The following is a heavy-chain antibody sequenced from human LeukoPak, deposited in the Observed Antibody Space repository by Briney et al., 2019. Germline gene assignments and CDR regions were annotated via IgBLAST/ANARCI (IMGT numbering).Heavy chain of an antibody. CDR1: GFTFSSHG. J-gene: IGHJ5*02. CDR3: ARDNYYGSGSYYNGGNWFDP. Sequence: GGSLRLSCAASGFTFSSHGMHWVRQAPGKGLEWVANIKQDGSEKYYVDSVKGRFTISRDNAKNSLYLQMNSLRAEDTAVYYCARDNYYGSGSYYNGGNWFDPWGQGTLVTVSS. CDR2: IKQDGSEK. D-gene: IGHD3-10*01. V-gene: IGHV3-7*01.